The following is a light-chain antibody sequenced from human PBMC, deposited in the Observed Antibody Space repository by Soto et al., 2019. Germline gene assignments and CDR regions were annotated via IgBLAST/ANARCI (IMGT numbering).Light chain of an antibody. CDR3: CSSANSRLL. J-gene: IGLJ2*01. CDR1: SSDIGGYNL. CDR2: ADT. Sequence: QSALTQPASVSGSPGKSITISCTESSSDIGGYNLVSWYQQHPGKAPKLMIYADTKRPSGISDRFSGSKSANTASLTISGLQVEDEAEYYSCSSANSRLLFGGGTQLTVL. V-gene: IGLV2-23*01.